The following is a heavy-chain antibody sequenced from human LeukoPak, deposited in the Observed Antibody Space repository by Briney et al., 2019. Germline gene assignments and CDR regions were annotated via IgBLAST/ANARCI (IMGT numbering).Heavy chain of an antibody. Sequence: SETLSLTCAVYGGSFSGYYWSWIRQPPGKGLEWIGEINHSGYTNYNPSLKSRVTISVDTSKNQFSLKLSSVTAADTAVYFCARGTGTTTSYFDYWGQGTLVTVSS. CDR1: GGSFSGYY. CDR3: ARGTGTTTSYFDY. J-gene: IGHJ4*02. CDR2: INHSGYT. D-gene: IGHD1-7*01. V-gene: IGHV4-34*01.